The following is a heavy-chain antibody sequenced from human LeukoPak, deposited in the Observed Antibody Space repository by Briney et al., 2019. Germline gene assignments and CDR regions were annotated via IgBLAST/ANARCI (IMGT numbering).Heavy chain of an antibody. CDR3: ARDPVYSYGFDP. D-gene: IGHD5-18*01. Sequence: PSETLSLTCTVSGGSISSGSYYWSWIRQPAGKGLGWIGRIYTSGSTNYNPSLKSRVTISVDTSKNQFSLKLSSVTAADTAVYYCARDPVYSYGFDPWGQGTLVTVSS. CDR1: GGSISSGSYY. CDR2: IYTSGST. V-gene: IGHV4-61*02. J-gene: IGHJ5*02.